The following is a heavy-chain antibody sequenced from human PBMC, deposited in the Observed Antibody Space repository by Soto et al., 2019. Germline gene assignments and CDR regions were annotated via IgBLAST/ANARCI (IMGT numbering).Heavy chain of an antibody. Sequence: QVQLQESGPGLVKPSETLSLTCTVSGGSISSYYWSWIRQPPGKGLEWIGYIYYSGSTNYNPSLKSRVTISVDTSKNQFSLKLSSVTAADTAVYYCASPGIADSYWYFDLWGHGTLVTVSS. D-gene: IGHD3-10*01. CDR3: ASPGIADSYWYFDL. J-gene: IGHJ2*01. V-gene: IGHV4-59*08. CDR1: GGSISSYY. CDR2: IYYSGST.